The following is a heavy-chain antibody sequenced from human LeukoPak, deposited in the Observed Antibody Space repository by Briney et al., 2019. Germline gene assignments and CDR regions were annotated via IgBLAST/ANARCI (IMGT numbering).Heavy chain of an antibody. J-gene: IGHJ4*02. D-gene: IGHD4-17*01. Sequence: SETLSLTCAVYGGSFSGYYWSWIRQPPGKGLEWIGEINHSGSTNYNPSLKSRVTISVDTSKNQFSLKLSSVTAADTAVYYCARGGFPDYGAYWGQGTLVTVSS. V-gene: IGHV4-34*01. CDR2: INHSGST. CDR3: ARGGFPDYGAY. CDR1: GGSFSGYY.